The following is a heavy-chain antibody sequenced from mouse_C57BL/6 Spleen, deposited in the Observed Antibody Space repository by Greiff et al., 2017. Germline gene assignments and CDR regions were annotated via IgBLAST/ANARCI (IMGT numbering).Heavy chain of an antibody. CDR1: GYTFTSYW. CDR3: ASPSYYGSSYEFDY. D-gene: IGHD1-1*01. V-gene: IGHV1-72*01. CDR2: IDPNSGGT. J-gene: IGHJ3*01. Sequence: QVQLKQPGAELVKPGASVKLSCKASGYTFTSYWMHWVKQRPGRGLEWIGRIDPNSGGTKYNEKFKSKATLTVDKPSSTAYMQLSSLTSEDSAVYYCASPSYYGSSYEFDYWGQGTLVTVSA.